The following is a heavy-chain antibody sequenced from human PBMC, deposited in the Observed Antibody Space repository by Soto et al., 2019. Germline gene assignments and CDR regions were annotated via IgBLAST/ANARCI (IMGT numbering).Heavy chain of an antibody. CDR2: IYDSGST. Sequence: QVQLQESGPGLVKPSETLSLTCTVSGGSISSYYWSWIRQPPGKGLEWIGYIYDSGSTNYNPSLKSRVTISVDTAKNQFSLKLSSVTAADTAVYYCARAYGYYFYYWGQGTLVTVSS. CDR1: GGSISSYY. CDR3: ARAYGYYFYY. J-gene: IGHJ4*02. D-gene: IGHD4-17*01. V-gene: IGHV4-59*01.